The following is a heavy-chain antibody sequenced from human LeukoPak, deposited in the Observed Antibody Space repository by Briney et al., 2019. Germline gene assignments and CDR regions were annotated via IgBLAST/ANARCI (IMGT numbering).Heavy chain of an antibody. Sequence: PSETLSLTCTVSGGSISSYYWSWIRQPAGKGLEWIGRIYTSGSTNYNPSLKSRVTMSVDTSKNRFSLKLSSVTAADTAVYYCAREEYYYDSSGSNAFDIWGQGTMVTVSS. CDR3: AREEYYYDSSGSNAFDI. D-gene: IGHD3-22*01. V-gene: IGHV4-4*07. CDR2: IYTSGST. J-gene: IGHJ3*02. CDR1: GGSISSYY.